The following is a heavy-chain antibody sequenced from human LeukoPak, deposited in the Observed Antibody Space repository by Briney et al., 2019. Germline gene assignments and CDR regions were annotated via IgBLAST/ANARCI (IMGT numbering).Heavy chain of an antibody. CDR3: ARGRGAAALFDY. J-gene: IGHJ4*02. D-gene: IGHD6-13*01. CDR1: GFTFSSYS. Sequence: GGSLRLSCAASGFTFSSYSMNWVRQAPGKGLEWVSSISSSSSYIYYADSVKGRFTISRDNAKNSLYLQMNSLRAEDTAVYYCARGRGAAALFDYWGQGTLVTVSS. V-gene: IGHV3-21*01. CDR2: ISSSSSYI.